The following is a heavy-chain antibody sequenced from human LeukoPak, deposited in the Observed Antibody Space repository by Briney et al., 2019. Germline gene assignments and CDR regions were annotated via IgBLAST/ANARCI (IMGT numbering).Heavy chain of an antibody. CDR3: ARVRYYYDSSGYYLDY. Sequence: PSETLSLTCTVSGGSVSSGSYYWSWIRQPPGKGLEWIGHIYYSGSTNYNPSLKSRVTISVDTSKNQFSLKLSSVTAADTAVYYCARVRYYYDSSGYYLDYWGQGTLVTVSS. D-gene: IGHD3-22*01. J-gene: IGHJ4*02. V-gene: IGHV4-61*01. CDR2: IYYSGST. CDR1: GGSVSSGSYY.